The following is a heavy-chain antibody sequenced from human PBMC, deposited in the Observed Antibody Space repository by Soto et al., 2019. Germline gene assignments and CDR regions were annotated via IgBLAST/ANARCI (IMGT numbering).Heavy chain of an antibody. J-gene: IGHJ4*02. CDR2: ISSSSYI. Sequence: GGSLRLSCAASGFTFSSYSMNWVRQAPGKGLEWVSSISSSSYIYYADSVKGRFTISRDNAKNSLYLQMNSLRAEDTAVYYCARVPGNDYGSGSYYLGTVDYWGQGTLVTVSS. V-gene: IGHV3-21*01. CDR3: ARVPGNDYGSGSYYLGTVDY. D-gene: IGHD3-10*01. CDR1: GFTFSSYS.